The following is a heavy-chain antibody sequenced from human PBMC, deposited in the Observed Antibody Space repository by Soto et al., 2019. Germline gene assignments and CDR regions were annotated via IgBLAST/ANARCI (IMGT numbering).Heavy chain of an antibody. V-gene: IGHV4-59*03. CDR1: GGSISSYY. J-gene: IGHJ4*02. D-gene: IGHD3-10*01. CDR3: ANGRVLYGSEY. Sequence: QVQLQESGPGLVKPSETLSLTCTVSGGSISSYYWSWIRQPPGRGLQWIGYIYHTESTTYNYNPSLKSRVTISLDTYKNQFSLKLTYVTAADTAVYYCANGRVLYGSEYWGQGHLVTVSS. CDR2: IYHTESTTY.